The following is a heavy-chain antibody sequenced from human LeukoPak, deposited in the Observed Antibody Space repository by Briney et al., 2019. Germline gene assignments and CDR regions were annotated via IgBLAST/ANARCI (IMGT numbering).Heavy chain of an antibody. V-gene: IGHV1-69*05. J-gene: IGHJ4*02. D-gene: IGHD3-10*01. Sequence: SVKVSCKASGGTFSSYAISWVRQAPGQGLEWMGRITPIFGTANYAQKFQGRVTITTDEFTSTVYMELSSLRSEDTAVYYCAREHLYGSGSCFDYWGQGTLATVSS. CDR2: ITPIFGTA. CDR1: GGTFSSYA. CDR3: AREHLYGSGSCFDY.